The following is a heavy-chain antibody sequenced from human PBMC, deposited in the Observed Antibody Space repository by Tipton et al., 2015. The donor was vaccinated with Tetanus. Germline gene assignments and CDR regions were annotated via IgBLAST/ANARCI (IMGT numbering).Heavy chain of an antibody. CDR3: ARGAKPRTTVTPNDY. J-gene: IGHJ4*02. V-gene: IGHV4-31*03. CDR1: GGSISSGGYY. CDR2: IYYSGST. Sequence: TLSLTCTVSGGSISSGGYYWSWIRQHPGKGLEWIGYIYYSGSTYYNPSLKSRVTISVDTSKNQFSLKLSSVTAADTAVYYCARGAKPRTTVTPNDYWGQGTLVTVSS. D-gene: IGHD4-17*01.